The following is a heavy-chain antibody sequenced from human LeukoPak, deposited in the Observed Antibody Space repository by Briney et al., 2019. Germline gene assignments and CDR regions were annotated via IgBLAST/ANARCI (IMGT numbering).Heavy chain of an antibody. J-gene: IGHJ3*02. CDR3: ARDNHPSREYYDSSGPNDAFDI. V-gene: IGHV3-7*01. Sequence: GGSLRLSCAASGFTFSSYWMSWARQAPGKGPEWVANIKQGGSDKYYVDSVKGRFTVSRDNAKNSLYLQMNSLRAEDTAVYYCARDNHPSREYYDSSGPNDAFDIWGQGTMVTVSS. CDR1: GFTFSSYW. CDR2: IKQGGSDK. D-gene: IGHD3-22*01.